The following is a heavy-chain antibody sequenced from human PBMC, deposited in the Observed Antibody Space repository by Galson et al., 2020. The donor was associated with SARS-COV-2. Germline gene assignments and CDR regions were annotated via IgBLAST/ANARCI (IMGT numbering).Heavy chain of an antibody. V-gene: IGHV4-59*01. J-gene: IGHJ4*02. CDR1: GGSISSYY. Sequence: SETLSLTCTVSGGSISSYYWSWIRQPPGKGLEWIGYIYYSGSTNYNPSLKSRVTISVDTSKNQFSLKLSSVTAADTAVYYCARVRGNLRRDGYNSPHFDYWGQGTLVTVSS. CDR2: IYYSGST. CDR3: ARVRGNLRRDGYNSPHFDY. D-gene: IGHD5-12*01.